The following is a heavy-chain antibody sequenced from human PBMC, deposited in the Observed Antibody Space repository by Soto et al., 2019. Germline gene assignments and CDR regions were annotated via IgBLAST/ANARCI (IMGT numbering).Heavy chain of an antibody. J-gene: IGHJ4*02. CDR1: GGSIASSYW. CDR2: IYHSGST. Sequence: SETLSLTCAVSGGSIASSYWWSWVRQPPGKGLEWIGEIYHSGSTNYNPSLKSRVTISVDKSKNQFSLKLTSVAAADTAVYYCARVRDTLTGYYFDSWGQGTLVTVSS. V-gene: IGHV4-4*02. CDR3: ARVRDTLTGYYFDS. D-gene: IGHD3-9*01.